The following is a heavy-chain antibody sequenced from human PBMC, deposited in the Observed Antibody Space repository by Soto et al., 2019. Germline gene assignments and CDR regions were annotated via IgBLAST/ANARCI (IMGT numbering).Heavy chain of an antibody. CDR2: ITPIFGTA. V-gene: IGHV1-69*13. J-gene: IGHJ6*02. CDR3: ARRNCISTSCYDDYYYYYGMDV. Sequence: SVKVSCKASGGTFSSYAISWVRQAPGQGLEWMGGITPIFGTANYAQKFQGRVTITADESTSTAYMELSSLRSEDTAVYYCARRNCISTSCYDDYYYYYGMDVWGQGTTVTVSS. CDR1: GGTFSSYA. D-gene: IGHD2-2*01.